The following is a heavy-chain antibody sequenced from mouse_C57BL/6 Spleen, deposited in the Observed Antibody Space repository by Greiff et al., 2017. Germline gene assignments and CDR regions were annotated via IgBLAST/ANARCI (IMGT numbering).Heavy chain of an antibody. CDR3: ARRPGSRWYFDV. Sequence: VQLVESGAELVRPGTSVKVSCKASGYAFTNYLIEWVKQRPGQGLEWIGVINPGSGGTNYNEKFKGKATLTADKSSSTAYMQLSSLTSEDSAVYFCARRPGSRWYFDVWGTGTTVTVSS. J-gene: IGHJ1*03. D-gene: IGHD1-1*01. CDR1: GYAFTNYL. CDR2: INPGSGGT. V-gene: IGHV1-54*01.